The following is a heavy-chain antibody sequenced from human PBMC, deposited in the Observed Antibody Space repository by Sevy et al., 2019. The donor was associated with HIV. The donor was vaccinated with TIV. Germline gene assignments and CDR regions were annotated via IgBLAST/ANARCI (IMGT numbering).Heavy chain of an antibody. V-gene: IGHV3-7*01. CDR3: AWNSGN. Sequence: GESLKISCAASGFTFTNFWMSWVRQAPGKGLEWVANVNNDGSGQKYADSVKGRFIISRDNAKNSLYLQMNSLRTEDTAVYYCAWNSGNWGQGTLVTV. D-gene: IGHD6-19*01. CDR1: GFTFTNFW. CDR2: VNNDGSGQ. J-gene: IGHJ4*02.